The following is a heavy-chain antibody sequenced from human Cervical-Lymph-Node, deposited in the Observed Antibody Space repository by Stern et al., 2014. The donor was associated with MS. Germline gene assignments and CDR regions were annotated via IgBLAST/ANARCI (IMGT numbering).Heavy chain of an antibody. CDR2: IYPGDSDT. CDR1: GYSFTRYW. Sequence: VQLVESGAEVKKPGESLKISCKDSGYSFTRYWIGWVCQLPGKGLERMGIIYPGDSDTRYSASFQGRVTISADKSINTAYLQWGSLEASDSATYYCARGGVSFDTGLVAFDYWGQGTLVTVSS. D-gene: IGHD2-15*01. CDR3: ARGGVSFDTGLVAFDY. V-gene: IGHV5-51*01. J-gene: IGHJ4*02.